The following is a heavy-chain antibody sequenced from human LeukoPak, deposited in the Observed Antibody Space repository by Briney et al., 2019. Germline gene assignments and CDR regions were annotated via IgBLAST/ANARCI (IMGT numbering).Heavy chain of an antibody. CDR3: AKDSIGFYYGSGTGY. CDR2: ISGSGGST. Sequence: PGGSLRLSCAASGFTFSSYAMSWVRRAPGKGLEWVSAISGSGGSTYYADSVKGRFTISRDNSKNTLYLQMNSLRAEDTAVYYCAKDSIGFYYGSGTGYWGQGTLVTVSS. CDR1: GFTFSSYA. V-gene: IGHV3-23*01. D-gene: IGHD3-10*01. J-gene: IGHJ4*02.